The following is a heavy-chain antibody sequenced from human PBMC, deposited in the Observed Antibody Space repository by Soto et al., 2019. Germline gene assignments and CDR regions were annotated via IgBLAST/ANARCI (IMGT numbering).Heavy chain of an antibody. D-gene: IGHD3-10*01. CDR3: AMSYGSGSRAFDF. CDR2: IIPMLGMS. V-gene: IGHV1-69*02. J-gene: IGHJ4*02. CDR1: GDTFSTYT. Sequence: QVHLVQSGAEVKKPGSSVKVSCKASGDTFSTYTINWVRQAPGQRLEWMGRIIPMLGMSNYALKFQGRVTSTADRSTTTVYLHLSSLRSDDTAVYYCAMSYGSGSRAFDFWGQGTLVTVSS.